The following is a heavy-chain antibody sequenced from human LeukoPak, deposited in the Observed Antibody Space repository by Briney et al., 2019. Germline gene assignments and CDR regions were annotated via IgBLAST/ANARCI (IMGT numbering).Heavy chain of an antibody. J-gene: IGHJ3*02. CDR3: ARHRVVAPFDAFDI. D-gene: IGHD2-15*01. V-gene: IGHV4-59*08. Sequence: PSETLSLTCAVYGGSFSGYYWSWIRQPPGKGLEWIGYIYYSGSTNYNPSLKSRVTISVDTSKNQFSLKLSSVTAADTAVYYCARHRVVAPFDAFDIWGQGTMVTVSS. CDR2: IYYSGST. CDR1: GGSFSGYY.